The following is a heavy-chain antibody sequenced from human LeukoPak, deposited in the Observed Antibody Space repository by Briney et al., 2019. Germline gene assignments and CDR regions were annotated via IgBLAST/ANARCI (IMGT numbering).Heavy chain of an antibody. V-gene: IGHV1-2*02. J-gene: IGHJ4*02. Sequence: GASVSVSYKASGYTFTVYYMHWGRQAPGQGGEWVGWINPNSGGTNYAQKFQGRVPMTRATSISTAYMELSRLRSDDTAVYYCASTTSLGYFDYWGQGTLVTVSS. CDR3: ASTTSLGYFDY. CDR1: GYTFTVYY. D-gene: IGHD3-16*01. CDR2: INPNSGGT.